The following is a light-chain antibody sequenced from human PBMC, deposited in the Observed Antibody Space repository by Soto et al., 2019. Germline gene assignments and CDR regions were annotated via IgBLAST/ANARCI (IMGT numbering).Light chain of an antibody. CDR1: QSVSTN. Sequence: EIASTQSPATLSVSPGERATHSCRASQSVSTNLAWYQKKPGQAPRLLIYDASTRATGIPAKFSGSGSGTEFTLTIISLQSEDFAAYYCQQYSNWRPITFGQGTRLEIK. CDR2: DAS. J-gene: IGKJ5*01. CDR3: QQYSNWRPIT. V-gene: IGKV3D-15*01.